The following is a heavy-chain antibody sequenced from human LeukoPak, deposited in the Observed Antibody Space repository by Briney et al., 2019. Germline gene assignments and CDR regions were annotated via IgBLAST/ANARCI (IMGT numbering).Heavy chain of an antibody. CDR1: GFTFSSYA. D-gene: IGHD3-3*01. Sequence: GGSLRLSCAASGFTFSSYAMSWVRQAPGKGLEWVSAISGSGGSTYYADSVKGRFTISRDNSKNTLYQQMNSLRAEDTAVYYCAFPYDFWSGYLDYYGMDVWGQGTTVTVSS. CDR2: ISGSGGST. J-gene: IGHJ6*02. V-gene: IGHV3-23*01. CDR3: AFPYDFWSGYLDYYGMDV.